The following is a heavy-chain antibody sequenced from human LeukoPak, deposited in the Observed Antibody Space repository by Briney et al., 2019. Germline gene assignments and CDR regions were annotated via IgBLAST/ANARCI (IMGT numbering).Heavy chain of an antibody. J-gene: IGHJ6*03. CDR3: ARSPYYDVWSGSYYYYMDV. CDR1: GFTFSSYW. V-gene: IGHV3-7*01. CDR2: IKQDGSEK. D-gene: IGHD3-3*01. Sequence: SGGSLRLSCAASGFTFSSYWMSWVRQAPGKGLEWVANIKQDGSEKYYVDSVKGRFTISRDNAKNSLYLQMNSLRAEDTAVYYCARSPYYDVWSGSYYYYMDVWGKGTTVTVSS.